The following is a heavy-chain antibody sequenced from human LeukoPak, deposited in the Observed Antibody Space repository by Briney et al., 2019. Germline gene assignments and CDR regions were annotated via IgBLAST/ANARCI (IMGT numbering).Heavy chain of an antibody. CDR3: AKDRGSSRAAYGMDV. V-gene: IGHV3-30*18. CDR1: GFTFSSYG. Sequence: GRSLRLSCAASGFTFSSYGMHWVRQAPGKGLEWVALISFDGVKTDYADSVKGRFTISRDSSQNTLYLQMNSLRAEDTAVYYCAKDRGSSRAAYGMDVWGQGTTVTVSS. CDR2: ISFDGVKT. D-gene: IGHD1-26*01. J-gene: IGHJ6*02.